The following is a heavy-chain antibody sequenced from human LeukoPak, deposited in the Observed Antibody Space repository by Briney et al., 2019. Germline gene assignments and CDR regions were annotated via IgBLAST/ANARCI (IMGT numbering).Heavy chain of an antibody. J-gene: IGHJ1*01. CDR1: GCTFSSYA. CDR2: IIPICGTA. Sequence: ASVTVTCQASGCTFSSYAISWVRQPPGQGLEWMGVIIPICGTANYAQKFQGRVTITADESTSTAYMELSSLRSEDTAVYYCARDSINGVCYNWGEGPLVAASS. CDR3: ARDSINGVCYN. V-gene: IGHV1-69*01. D-gene: IGHD2-8*01.